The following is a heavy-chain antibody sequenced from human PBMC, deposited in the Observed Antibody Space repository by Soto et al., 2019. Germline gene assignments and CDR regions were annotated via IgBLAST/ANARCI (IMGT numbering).Heavy chain of an antibody. CDR1: GFTFSSYA. CDR3: AKIYGSSAYYPDY. D-gene: IGHD3-22*01. J-gene: IGHJ4*02. Sequence: GGSLRRSCAASGFTFSSYAMSWVRQNPGRGLEWVSAISASGGSTYYSDSVKGRFTISRDNSKNTLYLQMDSLRAEDTAVYYCAKIYGSSAYYPDYWGQGTLVTFSS. V-gene: IGHV3-23*01. CDR2: ISASGGST.